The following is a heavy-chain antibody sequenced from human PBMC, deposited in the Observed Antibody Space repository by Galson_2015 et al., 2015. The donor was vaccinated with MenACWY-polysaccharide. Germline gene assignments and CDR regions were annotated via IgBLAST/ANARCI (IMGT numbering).Heavy chain of an antibody. J-gene: IGHJ5*02. CDR1: GYTFTGYY. D-gene: IGHD4-17*01. CDR3: VRGANTVTTDNWFDP. V-gene: IGHV1-2*02. Sequence: SVKVSCKASGYTFTGYYMHWVRQAPGQGLEWMGWINPNSGGTNYAQKFQGRVTMTRDTSFSTAYVELGRLKSDDTAVYYCVRGANTVTTDNWFDPWGQGTLVTVSS. CDR2: INPNSGGT.